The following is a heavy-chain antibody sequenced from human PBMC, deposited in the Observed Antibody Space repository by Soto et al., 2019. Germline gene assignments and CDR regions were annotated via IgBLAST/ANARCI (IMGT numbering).Heavy chain of an antibody. D-gene: IGHD2-2*02. J-gene: IGHJ3*02. V-gene: IGHV3-30-3*01. CDR1: GFAFSTYE. Sequence: GGSLRLSCAASGFAFSTYEMHWVRQAPGKGLEWVAVISYDGTNKHYADSVKGRFTISRDNSKNTLYLQMNSLRAEDTAVYYCARDKDCSSTSCYNAFDIWGQGTMVTVSS. CDR2: ISYDGTNK. CDR3: ARDKDCSSTSCYNAFDI.